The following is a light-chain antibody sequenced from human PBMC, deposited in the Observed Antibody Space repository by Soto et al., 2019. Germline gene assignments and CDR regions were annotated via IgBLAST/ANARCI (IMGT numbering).Light chain of an antibody. J-gene: IGKJ4*01. CDR1: QSISKY. CDR3: QHRSNWPLT. CDR2: DAS. Sequence: EIVLTQFPATLSLSAGERATLSCRARQSISKYLGWYQQKPGQAPRLLIYDASNRATGIPARFSGSGSGTDFTLTISSLEPEDFAPYFWQHRSNWPLTLGGGTKVEIK. V-gene: IGKV3-11*01.